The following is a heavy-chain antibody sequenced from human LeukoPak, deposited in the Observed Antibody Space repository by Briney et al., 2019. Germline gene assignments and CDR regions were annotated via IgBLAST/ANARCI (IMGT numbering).Heavy chain of an antibody. CDR1: GLSVADTY. D-gene: IGHD1-14*01. Sequence: PGGSLRLSCAVSGLSVADTYMALGRQAPGKGLEWVATLYIAGESYYADSVRGRFNISRDNSENTLYLQMTTVRDDDTAIYYCAAGFRSEFIYFYLHVWGKGTPVTVSS. J-gene: IGHJ6*03. V-gene: IGHV3-53*01. CDR3: AAGFRSEFIYFYLHV. CDR2: LYIAGES.